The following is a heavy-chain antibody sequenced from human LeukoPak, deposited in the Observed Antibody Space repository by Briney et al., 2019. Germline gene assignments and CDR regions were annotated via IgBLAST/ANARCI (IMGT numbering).Heavy chain of an antibody. Sequence: GGSLRLSCAASGFTFSSYWMSWVRQAPGKGLEWVSAISGSGGSTYYADSVKGRFTISRDNSKNTLQLQMNSLRAEDTAVYYCARRDVVVTGHYFDYWGQGILVTVSS. J-gene: IGHJ4*02. D-gene: IGHD2-21*02. CDR2: ISGSGGST. CDR3: ARRDVVVTGHYFDY. V-gene: IGHV3-23*01. CDR1: GFTFSSYW.